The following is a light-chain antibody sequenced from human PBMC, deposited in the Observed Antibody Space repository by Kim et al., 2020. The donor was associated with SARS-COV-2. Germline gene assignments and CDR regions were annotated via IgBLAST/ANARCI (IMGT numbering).Light chain of an antibody. CDR3: HHYGDSLWS. J-gene: IGKJ1*01. Sequence: GERAAPSSRTTHKITSGYLAWYQQKPGQAPRLLIYGVSTRAAGITDRFSGSGSGTDFTLTISWLEPEDFAVYYCHHYGDSLWSFGRGTKVDIK. CDR1: HKITSGY. V-gene: IGKV3-20*01. CDR2: GVS.